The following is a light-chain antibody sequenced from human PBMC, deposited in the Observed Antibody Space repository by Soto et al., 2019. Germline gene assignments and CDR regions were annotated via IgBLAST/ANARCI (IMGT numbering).Light chain of an antibody. CDR1: QGISNY. Sequence: DIQMTQSPSSLSASVGDRVTITCRASQGISNYVAWYQQKPGKVPKVLIYAASTLQSGVPSRFSGSGSGTDSALTISSLQPEDVATYYCQQYNGAPWTFGQGTKVEIK. V-gene: IGKV1-27*01. CDR2: AAS. J-gene: IGKJ1*01. CDR3: QQYNGAPWT.